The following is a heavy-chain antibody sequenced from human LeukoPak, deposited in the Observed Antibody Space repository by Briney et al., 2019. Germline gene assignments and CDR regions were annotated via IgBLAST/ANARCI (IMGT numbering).Heavy chain of an antibody. D-gene: IGHD3-22*01. CDR1: GYTFTGYY. Sequence: GASVKVSCKASGYTFTGYYMHWVRQAPGQGLEWMGWINPNSGGTNYAQKFQGRVTMTRDTSISTAYMELSRLRSDDTAVYYCARIDPLLYSSYDSSGSLDYWGQGTLVTVSS. CDR3: ARIDPLLYSSYDSSGSLDY. J-gene: IGHJ4*02. CDR2: INPNSGGT. V-gene: IGHV1-2*02.